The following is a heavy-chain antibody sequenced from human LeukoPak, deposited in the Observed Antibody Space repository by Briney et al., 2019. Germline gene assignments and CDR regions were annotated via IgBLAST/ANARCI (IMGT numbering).Heavy chain of an antibody. J-gene: IGHJ3*02. CDR1: GLTFTNAW. CDR3: ATDPGEWEPI. D-gene: IGHD1-26*01. CDR2: IKSKTDGGTS. Sequence: GGSLRLSCATSGLTFTNAWMSWYRQAPGKGLEWVGRIKSKTDGGTSDYAAPVQGRFTISRDDSKNTLYLQMNSLKIEDTAVYYCATDPGEWEPIWGQGTMVTVSS. V-gene: IGHV3-15*01.